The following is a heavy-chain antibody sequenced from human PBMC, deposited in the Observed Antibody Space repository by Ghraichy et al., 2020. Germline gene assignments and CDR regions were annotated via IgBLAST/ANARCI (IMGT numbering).Heavy chain of an antibody. Sequence: ETLSLTCAASGFTFSSYWMSWVRQAPGKGLEWVANIKQDGSEKYYVDSVKGRFTISRDNAKNSLYLQMNSLRAEDTAVYYCARDNYGMDVWGQGTTVTVSS. CDR3: ARDNYGMDV. CDR2: IKQDGSEK. V-gene: IGHV3-7*01. CDR1: GFTFSSYW. J-gene: IGHJ6*02.